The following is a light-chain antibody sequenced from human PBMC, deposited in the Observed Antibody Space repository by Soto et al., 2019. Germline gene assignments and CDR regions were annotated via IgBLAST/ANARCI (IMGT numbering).Light chain of an antibody. CDR3: QQYGSSPPVT. CDR1: QSVSNNY. CDR2: GAS. V-gene: IGKV3-20*01. Sequence: EIVLTQSPGTLSLSPGERATLSCRASQSVSNNYLAWYQQNPGQAPRLLIYGASSRATGIPDRFSGSGSGTDFTLTISRLEPEEFAVYYCQQYGSSPPVTFGGGTRVEIK. J-gene: IGKJ4*01.